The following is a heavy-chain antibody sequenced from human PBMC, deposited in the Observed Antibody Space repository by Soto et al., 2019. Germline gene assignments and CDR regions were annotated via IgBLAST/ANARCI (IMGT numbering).Heavy chain of an antibody. Sequence: SETLSLTCTVSGGSISSYYWSWIRQPPGKGLEWIGYINYSGSTNYNPSLKSRVTISVDTSNNQFSLNLSSVTAADTAVYYCGRLGKAFGMDVWGQGTTVTVSS. D-gene: IGHD2-15*01. CDR1: GGSISSYY. CDR3: GRLGKAFGMDV. V-gene: IGHV4-59*01. J-gene: IGHJ6*02. CDR2: INYSGST.